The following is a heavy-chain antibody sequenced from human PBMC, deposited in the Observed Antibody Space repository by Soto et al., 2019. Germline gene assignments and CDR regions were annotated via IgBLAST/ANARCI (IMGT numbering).Heavy chain of an antibody. V-gene: IGHV5-51*01. J-gene: IGHJ5*01. CDR1: GYSSTSYW. D-gene: IGHD2-15*01. Sequence: PGELKKIRKNGAGYSSTSYWSGWVRQMPGKGLEWMGIIYPGDSDTRYSPSFQGQVTISADKSISTAYLQWSSLKASDTAMYYCARLVVEAATNYGFDLWGQGTLVTVSS. CDR3: ARLVVEAATNYGFDL. CDR2: IYPGDSDT.